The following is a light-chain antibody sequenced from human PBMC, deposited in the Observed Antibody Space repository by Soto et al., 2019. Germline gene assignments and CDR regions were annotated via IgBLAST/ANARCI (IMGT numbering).Light chain of an antibody. Sequence: DIQMTQSPSSLSASVGDRVTITCRASQSISSYLNWYQQKPGKAPKLLIYAASSLQGGVPSRFSGSGSGSAFTLTISTLQPEDFATYYCQQSYCTPITFGQGTRLEIK. V-gene: IGKV1-39*01. CDR2: AAS. J-gene: IGKJ5*01. CDR3: QQSYCTPIT. CDR1: QSISSY.